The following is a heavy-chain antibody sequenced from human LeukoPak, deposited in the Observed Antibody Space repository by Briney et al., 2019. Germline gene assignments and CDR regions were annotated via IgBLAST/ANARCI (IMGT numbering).Heavy chain of an antibody. J-gene: IGHJ6*03. CDR2: MNPNSGNT. CDR1: GYTFTSYD. Sequence: GASVTVSCKASGYTFTSYDVNWVRQATGQGLEWMGGMNPNSGNTDHAQKFQGRVTMTRNTSISTAYLELSSLRSEDTAVYYCARGDVEQLVPKYYYYYYMDVGDKGTTVTV. CDR3: ARGDVEQLVPKYYYYYYMDV. D-gene: IGHD6-13*01. V-gene: IGHV1-8*01.